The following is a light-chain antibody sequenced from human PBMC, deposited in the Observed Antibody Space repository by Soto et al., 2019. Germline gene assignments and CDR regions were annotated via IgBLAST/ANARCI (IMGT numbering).Light chain of an antibody. CDR3: QQYSASPRT. CDR1: QSVSSY. J-gene: IGKJ5*01. Sequence: EIVLTQSPATLSLSPGERATLSCRASQSVSSYLAWYQQKPGQAPRLLIHSASTRAPGIPDRFSASGAGTDFTLTISRLEPGDSAVYYCQQYSASPRTFGPGTRLEIK. CDR2: SAS. V-gene: IGKV3-20*01.